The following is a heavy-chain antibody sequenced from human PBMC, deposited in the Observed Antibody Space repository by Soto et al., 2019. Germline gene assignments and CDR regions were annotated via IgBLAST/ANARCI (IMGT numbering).Heavy chain of an antibody. Sequence: PGGSLRLSCTASGFTFNTHWMHWVRQAPGKGLVWVSRTKTDGTTSFADSVRGRFTISRDNAENTLYLQMNSLRAEDTAVYYCVRDMRPVPWYGGISSAFDMWGQGTMGT. D-gene: IGHD3-10*01. J-gene: IGHJ3*02. V-gene: IGHV3-74*01. CDR1: GFTFNTHW. CDR2: TKTDGTT. CDR3: VRDMRPVPWYGGISSAFDM.